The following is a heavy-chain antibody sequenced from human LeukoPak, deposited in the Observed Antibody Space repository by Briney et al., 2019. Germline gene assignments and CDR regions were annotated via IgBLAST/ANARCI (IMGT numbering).Heavy chain of an antibody. CDR3: AGTRRILSFDY. Sequence: SQTLSLTCTVSGGSISSGSYYWSWIRQPAGKGLEWIGRIYTSGSTNYNPSLKSRVTISVDKSKNQFSLRLSSVTAADTAVYCCAGTRRILSFDYWGQGTLVTVSS. J-gene: IGHJ4*02. CDR2: IYTSGST. V-gene: IGHV4-61*02. CDR1: GGSISSGSYY.